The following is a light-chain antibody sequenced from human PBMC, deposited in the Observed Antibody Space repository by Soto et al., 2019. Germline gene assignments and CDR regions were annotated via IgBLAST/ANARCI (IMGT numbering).Light chain of an antibody. Sequence: EIVLTQSPGTLSLSPGERATRSYRASQSVRNNYLAWYQQRPGQAPRLLIYAASSRATGIPDRFSGSGSGTDFTLTISRLEPEDFAVYYCQQYGTSPRTFGQGTKVDIK. CDR1: QSVRNNY. J-gene: IGKJ1*01. CDR2: AAS. CDR3: QQYGTSPRT. V-gene: IGKV3-20*01.